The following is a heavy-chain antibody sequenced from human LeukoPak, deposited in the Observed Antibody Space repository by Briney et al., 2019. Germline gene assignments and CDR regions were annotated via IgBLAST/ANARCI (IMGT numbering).Heavy chain of an antibody. CDR1: GDSINNYY. Sequence: SETLSLTCSVSGDSINNYYWNWIRQPPGKELEWIGYTHYTGNTKSNPSLKSRVTTSVDTSKSQFFLKLSSVTAADTAVYYCAKWSSTLKAFDFWGQGILVIVSS. CDR3: AKWSSTLKAFDF. D-gene: IGHD2-8*01. V-gene: IGHV4-59*08. CDR2: THYTGNT. J-gene: IGHJ4*02.